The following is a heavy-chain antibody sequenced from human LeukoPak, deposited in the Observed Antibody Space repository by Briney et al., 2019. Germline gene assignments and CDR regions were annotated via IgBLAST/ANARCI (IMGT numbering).Heavy chain of an antibody. CDR3: ARECSGGSCYWGYNWFDP. Sequence: SETLSLTCTVSGGSISSYYWSWIRQPPGKGLEWIGYIYYSGSTNYNPSLKSRVTISVDTSKNQFSLQLTSVTPADTAGYYCARECSGGSCYWGYNWFDPWGQGTLVTVSS. D-gene: IGHD2-15*01. J-gene: IGHJ5*02. CDR2: IYYSGST. V-gene: IGHV4-59*01. CDR1: GGSISSYY.